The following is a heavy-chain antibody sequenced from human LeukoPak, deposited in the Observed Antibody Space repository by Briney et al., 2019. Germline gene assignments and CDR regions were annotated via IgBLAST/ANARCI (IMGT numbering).Heavy chain of an antibody. V-gene: IGHV4-4*02. CDR1: GGSISSSNW. J-gene: IGHJ4*02. CDR3: ARANIVVVTALYYDY. Sequence: PSETLSLTCAVSGGSISSSNWWRWVRQPPGKGLEWIGEIYHSGSTNYNPSLKSRVTISVDKSKNQFSLKLSSVTAADTAVYYCARANIVVVTALYYDYWGQGTLVTVSS. D-gene: IGHD2-21*02. CDR2: IYHSGST.